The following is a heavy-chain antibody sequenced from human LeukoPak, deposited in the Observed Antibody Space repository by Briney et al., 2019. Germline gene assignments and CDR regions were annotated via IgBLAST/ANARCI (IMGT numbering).Heavy chain of an antibody. J-gene: IGHJ5*02. CDR1: GFTFDDYA. D-gene: IGHD5-24*01. CDR2: ISWNSGSI. CDR3: AKGGMATIRNWFDP. V-gene: IGHV3-9*01. Sequence: GGSLRLSCAASGFTFDDYAMHWVRQAPGKGLEWVSGISWNSGSIGYADSVKGRFTISRDNAKNSLYLQVNSLRAEDTALYYCAKGGMATIRNWFDPWGQGTLVTVSS.